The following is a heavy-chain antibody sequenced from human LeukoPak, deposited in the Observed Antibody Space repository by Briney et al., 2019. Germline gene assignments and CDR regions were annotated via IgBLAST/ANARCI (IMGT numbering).Heavy chain of an antibody. CDR2: INPSGGST. V-gene: IGHV1-46*01. J-gene: IGHJ3*02. Sequence: ASVKVSCKASGYTFTSYYMHWVRQAPGQGLEWMGIINPSGGSTSYAQKFQGRVTMTRDTSTSTVYMELSSLRSEDTAVYYCARDAPGDYDFWSGYPREAFDIWGQGTMVTVSS. CDR3: ARDAPGDYDFWSGYPREAFDI. CDR1: GYTFTSYY. D-gene: IGHD3-3*01.